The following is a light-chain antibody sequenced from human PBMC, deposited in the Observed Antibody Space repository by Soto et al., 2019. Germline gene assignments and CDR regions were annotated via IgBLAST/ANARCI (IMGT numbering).Light chain of an antibody. V-gene: IGKV1-5*03. CDR2: KVS. J-gene: IGKJ4*01. CDR1: QSISSW. CDR3: QQYNSRRF. Sequence: DIQMTQSPSTLSASVGDRVTITCRASQSISSWLAWYQQKAGKAPKLLIYKVSNLESGVPSRFSGSGSGTEFNLTISSLQPDDFATYYCQQYNSRRFFGGGTKVEIK.